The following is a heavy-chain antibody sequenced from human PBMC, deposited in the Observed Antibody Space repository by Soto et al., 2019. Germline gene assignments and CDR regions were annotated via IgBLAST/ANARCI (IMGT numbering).Heavy chain of an antibody. D-gene: IGHD3-9*01. J-gene: IGHJ6*02. CDR3: GRRYFDWLSQDRSYYYCMDV. Sequence: ASVNVSWKASGYTVTRYGSSWLRQAPGQGLELMGWISAYNGNTDYAQKLQGRVTMTTDTSTSTAYMELRSLRSDDTAVYYCGRRYFDWLSQDRSYYYCMDVWGQGTTVTVSS. V-gene: IGHV1-18*01. CDR1: GYTVTRYG. CDR2: ISAYNGNT.